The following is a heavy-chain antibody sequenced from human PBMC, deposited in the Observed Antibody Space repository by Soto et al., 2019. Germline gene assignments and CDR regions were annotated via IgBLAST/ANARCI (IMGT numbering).Heavy chain of an antibody. J-gene: IGHJ3*02. Sequence: ASVKVSCKASGGTFSSYAISWVRQAPGQGLEWMGGIIPIFGTANYAQKFQGRVTITADESTSTAYMELSSLRSEDTAVYYCARKLAQAFDSWGQRTRVTVAS. CDR2: IIPIFGTA. D-gene: IGHD6-6*01. V-gene: IGHV1-69*13. CDR1: GGTFSSYA. CDR3: ARKLAQAFDS.